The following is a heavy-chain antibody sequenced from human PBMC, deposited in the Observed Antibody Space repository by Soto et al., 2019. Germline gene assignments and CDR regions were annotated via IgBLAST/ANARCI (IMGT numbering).Heavy chain of an antibody. Sequence: EVQLVESGGGLVQPGGSLRLSCAASGFTFSIYSMNWVRQAPGKGLEWVSYISSSSTTTYYADSVKGRFTISRDNAKNSLYLQMNSLTDEDAAVYYCARGAYVDYVVDYWGQGALVTVSS. CDR3: ARGAYVDYVVDY. J-gene: IGHJ4*02. CDR1: GFTFSIYS. V-gene: IGHV3-48*02. CDR2: ISSSSTTT. D-gene: IGHD4-17*01.